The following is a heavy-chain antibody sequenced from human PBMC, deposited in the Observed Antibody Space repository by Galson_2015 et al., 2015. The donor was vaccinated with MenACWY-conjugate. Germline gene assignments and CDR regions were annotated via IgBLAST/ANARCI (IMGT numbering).Heavy chain of an antibody. CDR1: GGSIHSDGYF. Sequence: SETLSLTCAVSGGSIHSDGYFWGWIRQPPGKGLEWIGSIYFRGSTYYNPSLKSRVTMSVDTSKNQFSLKLSSVTAADTAVYYCARDQWGYYFD. V-gene: IGHV4-39*07. J-gene: IGHJ4*01. CDR2: IYFRGST. CDR3: ARDQWGYYFD. D-gene: IGHD1-26*01.